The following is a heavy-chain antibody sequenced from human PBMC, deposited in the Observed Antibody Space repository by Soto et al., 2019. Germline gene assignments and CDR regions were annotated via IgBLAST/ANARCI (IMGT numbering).Heavy chain of an antibody. CDR3: ARDSSGWYGMDV. J-gene: IGHJ6*02. D-gene: IGHD6-19*01. CDR2: ISYDGSNK. CDR1: GFTFSSYA. V-gene: IGHV3-30-3*01. Sequence: GGSLRLSCAASGFTFSSYAMHWVRQAPGKGLEWVAVISYDGSNKYYADSVKGRFTISRDNSKNTLYLQMNSLRAEDTAVYYCARDSSGWYGMDVWGQGTTVTVSS.